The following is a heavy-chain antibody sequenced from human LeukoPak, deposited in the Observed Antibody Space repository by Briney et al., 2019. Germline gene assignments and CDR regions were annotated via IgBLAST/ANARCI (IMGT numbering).Heavy chain of an antibody. J-gene: IGHJ4*02. CDR1: GGSISSSSYY. Sequence: PSETLSLTCTVSGGSISSSSYYWGWIRQPPGKGLEWIGSIYYSGSTYYNPSLKSRVTISVDTSKNQFSLKLSSVTAADTAVYYCARHVVFHCSGGSCYDGLDYWGQGTLVTVSS. CDR3: ARHVVFHCSGGSCYDGLDY. CDR2: IYYSGST. D-gene: IGHD2-15*01. V-gene: IGHV4-39*01.